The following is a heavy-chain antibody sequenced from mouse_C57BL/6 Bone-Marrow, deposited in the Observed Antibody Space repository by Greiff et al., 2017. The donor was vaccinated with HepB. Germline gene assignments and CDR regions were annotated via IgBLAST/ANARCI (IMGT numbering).Heavy chain of an antibody. CDR2: ISSGSSTI. J-gene: IGHJ3*01. Sequence: EVKLQESGGGLVKPEGSLKLSCAASGFTFSDYGMHWVRQAPEKGLEWVAYISSGSSTIYYADTVKGRFTISRDNAKNTLFLQMTSLRSEDTAMYYCARAAGGWFAYWGQGTLVTVSA. CDR3: ARAAGGWFAY. V-gene: IGHV5-17*01. CDR1: GFTFSDYG.